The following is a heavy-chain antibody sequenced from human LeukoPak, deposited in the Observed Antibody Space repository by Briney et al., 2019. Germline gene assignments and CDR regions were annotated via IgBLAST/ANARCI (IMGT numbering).Heavy chain of an antibody. CDR1: GYSFNSYW. J-gene: IGHJ1*01. D-gene: IGHD2-21*02. V-gene: IGHV5-51*01. Sequence: GESLKISCKGSGYSFNSYWIGWVRQMPGKGLEWMGIIYPGDSDTRYSPSFQGQVTISADKSISTAYLQWSSLKASDTAMYYCASSYCGGDCYLGYFQHWGQGTLVTVSS. CDR2: IYPGDSDT. CDR3: ASSYCGGDCYLGYFQH.